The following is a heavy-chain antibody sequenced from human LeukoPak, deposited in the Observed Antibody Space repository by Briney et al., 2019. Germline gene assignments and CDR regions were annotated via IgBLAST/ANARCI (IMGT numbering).Heavy chain of an antibody. D-gene: IGHD2-2*01. Sequence: ASVKVSCKASGYTFTSYYMHWVRQAPGQGLEWMGIINPSGGSTSYAQKFRGRVTMTRDTSTSTVYMELSSLRSEDTAVYYCARDYRNIVVVPAQFHFDYWGQGTLVTVSS. J-gene: IGHJ4*02. CDR1: GYTFTSYY. V-gene: IGHV1-46*01. CDR3: ARDYRNIVVVPAQFHFDY. CDR2: INPSGGST.